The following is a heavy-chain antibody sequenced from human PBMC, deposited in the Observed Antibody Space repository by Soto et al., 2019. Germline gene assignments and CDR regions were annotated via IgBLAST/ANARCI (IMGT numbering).Heavy chain of an antibody. J-gene: IGHJ1*01. D-gene: IGHD1-26*01. CDR3: ARDASVVGATCPEYFQH. CDR2: IWYDGSNK. CDR1: GFTFSSYG. Sequence: QVQLVESGGGVVQPGRSLRLSCAASGFTFSSYGMHWVRQAPGKGLEWVAVIWYDGSNKYYADSVKGRFTISRDNSKNTLYLQMNSLRAEDTAVYYCARDASVVGATCPEYFQHWGQGTLVTVSS. V-gene: IGHV3-33*01.